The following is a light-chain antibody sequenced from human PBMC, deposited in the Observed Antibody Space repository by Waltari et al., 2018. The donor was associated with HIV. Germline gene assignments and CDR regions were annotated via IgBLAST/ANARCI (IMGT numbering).Light chain of an antibody. CDR1: QTISSMS. Sequence: EIVLTPSPRPPSLSPAVRAPLSSWASQTISSMSLAWYQQKPGQAPRLVISGASYRATGFPDRFSGSGSGTDFTLTIHRLEPEDFAVYYCQQYGTFPRTFGQGTKVEIK. CDR3: QQYGTFPRT. J-gene: IGKJ1*01. CDR2: GAS. V-gene: IGKV3-20*01.